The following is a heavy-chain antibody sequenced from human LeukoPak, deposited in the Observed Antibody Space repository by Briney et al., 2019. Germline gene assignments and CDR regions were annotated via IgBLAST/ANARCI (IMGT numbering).Heavy chain of an antibody. J-gene: IGHJ4*02. CDR1: GFPISSYA. CDR2: ISGSGGST. D-gene: IGHD3-22*01. V-gene: IGHV3-23*01. Sequence: SGGSLRLSCAASGFPISSYAMSWVRQAPGKGLEWVSAISGSGGSTYYADSVKGRFTISRDNSKNTLFLLMHSLRAEDTAVYYCAKDGFHDSSGYAAYWGQGTLVTVSS. CDR3: AKDGFHDSSGYAAY.